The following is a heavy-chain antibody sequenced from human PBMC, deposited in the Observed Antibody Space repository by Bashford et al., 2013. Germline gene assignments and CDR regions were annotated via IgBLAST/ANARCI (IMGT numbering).Heavy chain of an antibody. V-gene: IGHV3-7*03. D-gene: IGHD3-22*01. CDR3: ARGPYRDSGYSSYFDY. CDR1: C. J-gene: IGHJ4*02. Sequence: CMSWVRQAPGKGLEWVAKNKSKMEVKKAYVDSVKGRFTISRDNAKNSLYLQMNSLRAEDTAVYYCARGPYRDSGYSSYFDYWGQGTLVT. CDR2: NKSKMEVK.